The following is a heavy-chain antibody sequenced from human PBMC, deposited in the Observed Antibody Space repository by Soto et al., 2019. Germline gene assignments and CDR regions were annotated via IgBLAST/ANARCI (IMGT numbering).Heavy chain of an antibody. J-gene: IGHJ4*02. CDR3: ARELNYYVSSGYHSTEGAH. D-gene: IGHD3-22*01. CDR2: ISSSSNYI. Sequence: PGGSLRLSCSASGFTFTSYTMNWVRQAPGKGLEWVSSISSSSNYIYYADSVKGRFPISRDNAKNSLYLQINNLRAEDTAVYYCARELNYYVSSGYHSTEGAHWGQGTLVTVSS. CDR1: GFTFTSYT. V-gene: IGHV3-21*01.